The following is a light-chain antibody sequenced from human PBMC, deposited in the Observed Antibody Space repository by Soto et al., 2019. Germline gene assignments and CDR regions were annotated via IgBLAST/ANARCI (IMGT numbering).Light chain of an antibody. CDR1: QSVSSSF. Sequence: EIVLTQSPGTLSLSPGERATLSCRASQSVSSSFLAWYQQKPGQAPRLLIYAASSRATGIPDRFSGSGSGTDFTLTISRLEPEDFAVYYCQQYGSSPHTFGQGTKVDI. CDR3: QQYGSSPHT. J-gene: IGKJ1*01. V-gene: IGKV3-20*01. CDR2: AAS.